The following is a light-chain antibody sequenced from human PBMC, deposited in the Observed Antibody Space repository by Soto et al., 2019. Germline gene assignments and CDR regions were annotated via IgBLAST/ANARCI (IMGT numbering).Light chain of an antibody. CDR1: QGISSW. J-gene: IGKJ5*01. V-gene: IGKV1-27*01. CDR2: SAS. CDR3: QRCDNARRIT. Sequence: DIQVTQSPSSVSASVGDIVTINFRASQGISSWLVWYQQRPGRAPKALIYSASSLQSGVPSRFSGSGSGTDFTLTIRSLQTEDVATYYCQRCDNARRITFGQGTRLEIK.